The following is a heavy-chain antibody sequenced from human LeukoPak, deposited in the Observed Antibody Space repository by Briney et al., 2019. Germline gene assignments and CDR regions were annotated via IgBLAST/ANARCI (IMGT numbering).Heavy chain of an antibody. V-gene: IGHV3-7*01. Sequence: GGSLRLSCVASGFIFSNYWMSWVRQVPGRGLEWVANMKQDGREKYLVDSVKGRFTISRDNAKNSVYLQMNSLTDEDTAVYYCARGHTAVTRHFDFWGQGTLVTVSS. D-gene: IGHD4-17*01. CDR2: MKQDGREK. CDR3: ARGHTAVTRHFDF. CDR1: GFIFSNYW. J-gene: IGHJ4*02.